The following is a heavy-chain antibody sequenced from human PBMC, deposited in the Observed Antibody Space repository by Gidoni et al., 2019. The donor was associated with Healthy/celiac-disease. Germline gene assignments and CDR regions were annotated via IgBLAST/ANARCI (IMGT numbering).Heavy chain of an antibody. CDR3: ARGPPIAVAGSPSFDY. CDR2: ISSISSTI. Sequence: EVQLVESGGGLVQPGGSLRLSCAASGFTFSSYSMNWVRQAPGKGREWVSYISSISSTIYYADSLKGRFTISRDNAKNSLYLQMNSLRDEDTAVYYCARGPPIAVAGSPSFDYWGQGTLVTVSS. D-gene: IGHD6-19*01. CDR1: GFTFSSYS. V-gene: IGHV3-48*02. J-gene: IGHJ4*02.